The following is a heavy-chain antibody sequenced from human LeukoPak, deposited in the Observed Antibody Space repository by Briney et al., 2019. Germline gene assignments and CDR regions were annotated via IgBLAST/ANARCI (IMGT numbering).Heavy chain of an antibody. CDR2: ISSSSSTI. V-gene: IGHV3-48*01. D-gene: IGHD6-13*01. J-gene: IGHJ6*03. Sequence: GGSLRLSCAASGFTFSSYSMNWVRQAPGKGLEWVSYISSSSSTIYYADSVKGRFTISRDNAKNSLYLQMNSLRAEDTAVYYCARSAAAAAAPGSNYYYYMDVWGKGTTVTVSS. CDR3: ARSAAAAAAPGSNYYYYMDV. CDR1: GFTFSSYS.